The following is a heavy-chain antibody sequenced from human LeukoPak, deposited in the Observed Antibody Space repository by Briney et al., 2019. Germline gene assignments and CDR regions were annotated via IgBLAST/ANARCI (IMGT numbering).Heavy chain of an antibody. CDR1: GYTFTSYG. V-gene: IGHV1-18*01. CDR2: ISAYNGNT. J-gene: IGHJ4*02. CDR3: ARDRIARLLEWLLPEGYYFDY. D-gene: IGHD3-3*01. Sequence: ASVKVSCKASGYTFTSYGISWVRQAPGQGLEWMGWISAYNGNTNYAQKLQGRVTMTTDTSTSTAYMELRSLRSDDTAVYYCARDRIARLLEWLLPEGYYFDYWGQGTLVTVSS.